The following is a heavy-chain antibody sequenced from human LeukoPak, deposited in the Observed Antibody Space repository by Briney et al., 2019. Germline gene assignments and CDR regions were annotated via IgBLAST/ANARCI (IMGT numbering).Heavy chain of an antibody. J-gene: IGHJ5*02. D-gene: IGHD4-23*01. CDR3: ARFRHAGNANKWRFDP. CDR2: SYYSGST. CDR1: GGSISSNIYY. Sequence: PETLSLTCTVSGGSISSNIYYWGWIRQPPGKGLEWIGSSYYSGSTYYNPSLKSRVTLSVDSSKNQFSLKLSSVTAADTAVYYCARFRHAGNANKWRFDPWGQGTMVTASS. V-gene: IGHV4-39*01.